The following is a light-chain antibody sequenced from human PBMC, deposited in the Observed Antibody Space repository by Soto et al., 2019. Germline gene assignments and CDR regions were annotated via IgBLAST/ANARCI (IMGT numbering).Light chain of an antibody. J-gene: IGKJ4*01. V-gene: IGKV3-15*01. CDR3: QHRSNWLA. CDR1: QSVSSN. CDR2: GAS. Sequence: EIVMTQSPATLSVSPGEIVTLSCRASQSVSSNLAWYQQKPGQAPRLLIYGASTRATGIPARFSGSGSGTDFTLTITSLEPEDFAVYYCQHRSNWLAFGGGTKVDIK.